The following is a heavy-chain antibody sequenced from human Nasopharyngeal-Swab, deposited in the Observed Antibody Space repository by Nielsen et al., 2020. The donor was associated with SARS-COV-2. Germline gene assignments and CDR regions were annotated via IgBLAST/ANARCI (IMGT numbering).Heavy chain of an antibody. CDR3: ARETTYYYDSSGTPYYYYMDV. CDR2: IIPIFGTA. J-gene: IGHJ6*03. V-gene: IGHV1-69*13. CDR1: GGTFSSYA. D-gene: IGHD3-22*01. Sequence: SVNVSCKASGGTFSSYAISWVRQAPGQGLGWMVGIIPIFGTANYAQKFQGRVTITADESTSTAYMELSSLRSEDTAVYYCARETTYYYDSSGTPYYYYMDVWGKGTTVTVSS.